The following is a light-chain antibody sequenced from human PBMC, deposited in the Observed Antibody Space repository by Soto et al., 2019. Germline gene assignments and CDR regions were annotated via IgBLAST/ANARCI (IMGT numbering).Light chain of an antibody. CDR3: LLSYSGASYV. CDR2: DTS. J-gene: IGLJ1*01. Sequence: QAVVTQEPSLTVSPGGTVTLTCGSSTGAVTSGHYPYWFQQKPGQAPRTLIYDTSNKHSWTPARFSGSLLGGKAALTLSGAQPEDEAEYYCLLSYSGASYVFGTGTEVTVL. V-gene: IGLV7-46*01. CDR1: TGAVTSGHY.